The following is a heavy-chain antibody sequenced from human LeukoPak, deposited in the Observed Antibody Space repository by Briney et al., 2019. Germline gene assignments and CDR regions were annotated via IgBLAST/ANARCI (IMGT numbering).Heavy chain of an antibody. CDR2: ISSSSSTI. Sequence: GGPLRLSCAASGFTFSRCSMNWVRKPPGKGLEWVSYISSSSSTIDYADSVKGRFSISRDNAKNSLYLQMKSLRDEDTAVYYCAREDGGKADIWGQGTMVTVSS. J-gene: IGHJ3*02. CDR1: GFTFSRCS. V-gene: IGHV3-48*02. CDR3: AREDGGKADI. D-gene: IGHD4-23*01.